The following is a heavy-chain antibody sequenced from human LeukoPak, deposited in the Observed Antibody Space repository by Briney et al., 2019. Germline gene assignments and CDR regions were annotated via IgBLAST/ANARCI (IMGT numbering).Heavy chain of an antibody. CDR3: ASELGIDYFDY. CDR1: GFTFSSYW. V-gene: IGHV3-74*01. Sequence: GGSLRLSCAASGFTFSSYWMHWVRQAPGKGLVWVSRINSDGSSTSYADSVKGRFTISRDNAKNTLYLQMNSQRAEDTTVYYCASELGIDYFDYWGQGTLVTVSS. J-gene: IGHJ4*02. CDR2: INSDGSST. D-gene: IGHD7-27*01.